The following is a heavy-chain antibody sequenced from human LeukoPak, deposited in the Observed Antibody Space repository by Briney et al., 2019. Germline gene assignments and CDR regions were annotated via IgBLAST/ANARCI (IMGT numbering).Heavy chain of an antibody. CDR1: GFTFSSYG. CDR2: ISYDGSNK. J-gene: IGHJ5*02. CDR3: AKDHEVLWFGELWTPNWFDP. D-gene: IGHD3-10*01. V-gene: IGHV3-30*18. Sequence: PGGSLRLSCAASGFTFSSYGMHWVRQAPAKGLEWVAVISYDGSNKYYADSVKGRFTISRDNSKNTLYLQMNSLRAEDTAVYYCAKDHEVLWFGELWTPNWFDPWGQGTLVTVSS.